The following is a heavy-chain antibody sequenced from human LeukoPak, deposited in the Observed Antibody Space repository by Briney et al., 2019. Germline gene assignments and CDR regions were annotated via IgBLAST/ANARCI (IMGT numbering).Heavy chain of an antibody. CDR2: IYYSGST. CDR1: GGSISSYY. Sequence: SETLSLTCTVSGGSISSYYWSWIRQPPGKGLEWIGYIYYSGSTNYNPSLKSRVTISVDTSKNQFSLKLSSVTAADTAVYYCARGLNEYYDILTGYYYYMDVWGKGTTVTISS. V-gene: IGHV4-59*01. D-gene: IGHD3-9*01. J-gene: IGHJ6*03. CDR3: ARGLNEYYDILTGYYYYMDV.